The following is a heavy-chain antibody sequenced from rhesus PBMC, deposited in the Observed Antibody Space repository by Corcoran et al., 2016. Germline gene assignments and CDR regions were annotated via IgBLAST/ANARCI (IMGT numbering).Heavy chain of an antibody. J-gene: IGHJ4*01. CDR3: AREAHYGNYGPPY. CDR2: IYGNSAST. D-gene: IGHD4-35*01. Sequence: QVQLQQWGEGLVKPSETLSLTCAAYGGSISGYYYWSWIRQPPGKGLEWIGYIYGNSASTNYNPSLKNRVTISKDTSKNQFSLKLSSVTAADTAVYYCAREAHYGNYGPPYWGQGVLVTVSS. CDR1: GGSISGYYY. V-gene: IGHV4-73*01.